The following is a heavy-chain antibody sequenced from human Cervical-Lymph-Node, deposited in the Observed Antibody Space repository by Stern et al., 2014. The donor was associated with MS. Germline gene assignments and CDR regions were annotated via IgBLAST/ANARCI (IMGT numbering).Heavy chain of an antibody. V-gene: IGHV2-5*02. CDR1: GFSLSASGVS. CDR3: ARGNSTGYYRDWFDP. J-gene: IGHJ5*02. D-gene: IGHD6-19*01. Sequence: QVTLRESGPTLVKPTQTLTLTCTFSGFSLSASGVSVGWIRQPPGKALEWLALISWDDDKRYSPSLKSRLTITKDTSKKQVVLTMTNMDPVDTATFYCARGNSTGYYRDWFDPWGQGTLVTVSS. CDR2: ISWDDDK.